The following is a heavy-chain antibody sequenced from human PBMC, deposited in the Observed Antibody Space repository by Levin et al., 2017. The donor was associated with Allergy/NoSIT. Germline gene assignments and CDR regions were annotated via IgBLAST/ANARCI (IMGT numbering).Heavy chain of an antibody. CDR3: ARLGIVAAAPYTVNH. CDR1: GASIDSETSY. Sequence: GSLRLSCFVSGASIDSETSYWGWIRHPPGRGLEWIGSLSYSLTTYYNPSLKSRATISVDTSKNQLSLNLNSVTAADTAMYYCARLGIVAAAPYTVNHWGQGTLVTVSS. J-gene: IGHJ5*02. V-gene: IGHV4-39*07. CDR2: LSYSLTT. D-gene: IGHD1-26*01.